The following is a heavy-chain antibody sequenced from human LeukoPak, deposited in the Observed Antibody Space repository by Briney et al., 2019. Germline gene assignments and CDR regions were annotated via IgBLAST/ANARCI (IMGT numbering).Heavy chain of an antibody. J-gene: IGHJ4*02. CDR2: IWSDGSNK. Sequence: GGSLRLSCATSGFSFSSYGMHWVRQAPGKGLEWVAVIWSDGSNKYYADSVKGRFTISRDNSKNTLYLQMDSLRVEDTAVYYCARGGSNWYNAYFDYWGQGTLVTVSS. V-gene: IGHV3-33*01. D-gene: IGHD1/OR15-1a*01. CDR3: ARGGSNWYNAYFDY. CDR1: GFSFSSYG.